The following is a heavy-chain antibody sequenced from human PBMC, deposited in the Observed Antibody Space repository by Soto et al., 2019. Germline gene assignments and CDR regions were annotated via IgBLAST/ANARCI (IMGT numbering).Heavy chain of an antibody. V-gene: IGHV4-39*01. Sequence: SETLSLTCTVSGGSISSSGYYWGWIRQPPGKGLEWIGSIYYSGSTYYNPSLKSRVTISVDTSKNQFSLKLSSVTAADTAVYYCARHCVLRFFQRKGFDYWGQGTLVTVSS. CDR2: IYYSGST. CDR3: ARHCVLRFFQRKGFDY. D-gene: IGHD3-3*01. CDR1: GGSISSSGYY. J-gene: IGHJ4*02.